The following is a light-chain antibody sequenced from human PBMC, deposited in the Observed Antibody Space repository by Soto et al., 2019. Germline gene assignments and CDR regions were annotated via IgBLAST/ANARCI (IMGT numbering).Light chain of an antibody. J-gene: IGKJ1*01. CDR2: AAS. Sequence: IQLTQSPSSLSASVGDRVTITCRASQGINSFLAWYQQKPGKAPKLLIYAASTLQSGVPSRFSGSGSGTDFTLTISSLQPEDVATYYCQKYNSAPPWTFGQGTKVDIK. CDR1: QGINSF. V-gene: IGKV1-27*01. CDR3: QKYNSAPPWT.